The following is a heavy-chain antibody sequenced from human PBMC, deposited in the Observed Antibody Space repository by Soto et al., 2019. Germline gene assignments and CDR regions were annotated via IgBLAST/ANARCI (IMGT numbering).Heavy chain of an antibody. CDR2: ISWNSGSI. CDR3: AKDDDILTGYYFASFAY. V-gene: IGHV3-9*01. Sequence: PGGSLRLSCAASGFTFDDYAMHWVRQAPGKGLEWVSGISWNSGSIGYADSVKGRFTISRDNAKNSLYLQMNSLRAEDTALYYCAKDDDILTGYYFASFAYCGEGT. J-gene: IGHJ4*02. D-gene: IGHD3-9*01. CDR1: GFTFDDYA.